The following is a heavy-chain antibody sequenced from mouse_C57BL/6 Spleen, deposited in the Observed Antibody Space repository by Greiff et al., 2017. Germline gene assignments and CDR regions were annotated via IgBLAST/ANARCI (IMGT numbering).Heavy chain of an antibody. V-gene: IGHV1-15*01. CDR2: IDPETGGT. CDR3: TRTYYYGSSPIDD. Sequence: QVQLQQSGAELVRPGASVTLSCKASGYTFTDYEMHWVKQTPVHGLEWIGAIDPETGGTAYNQKFKGKAILTADKSSSTAYMELRSLTSEDSAVYYCTRTYYYGSSPIDDWGQGTTLTVSS. CDR1: GYTFTDYE. J-gene: IGHJ2*01. D-gene: IGHD1-1*01.